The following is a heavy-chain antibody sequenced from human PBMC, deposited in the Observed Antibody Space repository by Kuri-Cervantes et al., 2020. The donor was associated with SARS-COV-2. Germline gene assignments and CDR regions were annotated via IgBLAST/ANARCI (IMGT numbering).Heavy chain of an antibody. CDR1: GGSISSQSYY. CDR2: VYYSGST. D-gene: IGHD3-3*01. Sequence: SETLSLTCTVSGGSISSQSYYWGWIRQPPGKGLEWIGSVYYSGSTYYNPSLKSRVTISVDTSKNQFSLKLSSVTAADTAVYYCARGHWSGYSNAAEMGAFDIWGQGTMVTVSS. V-gene: IGHV4-39*07. J-gene: IGHJ3*02. CDR3: ARGHWSGYSNAAEMGAFDI.